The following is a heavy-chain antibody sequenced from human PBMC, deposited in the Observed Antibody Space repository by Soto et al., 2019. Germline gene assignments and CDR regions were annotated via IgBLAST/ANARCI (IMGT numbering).Heavy chain of an antibody. CDR3: ARGGDSSSLLHAFDI. J-gene: IGHJ3*02. D-gene: IGHD6-13*01. Sequence: SETLSLTCAVYGGSFSGYYWSWIRQPPGKGLEWIGEINHSGSTNYNPSLKSRVTISVDTSKNQFSLKLSSVTAADTAVYYCARGGDSSSLLHAFDIWGQGTMVTVSS. V-gene: IGHV4-34*01. CDR1: GGSFSGYY. CDR2: INHSGST.